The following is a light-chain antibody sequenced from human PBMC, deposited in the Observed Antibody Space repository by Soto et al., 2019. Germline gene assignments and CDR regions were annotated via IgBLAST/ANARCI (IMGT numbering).Light chain of an antibody. CDR2: NTY. Sequence: QSVLTQPPSASGTPGQRVTISCSGSSSNIGSHTVNWYQQLPGTAPRLLIYNTYYRPSGVPDRFSGSKSGTSASLAISGLLSEDDADYYCAAWDDSLNGVVFGGGTKVTVL. J-gene: IGLJ2*01. CDR3: AAWDDSLNGVV. V-gene: IGLV1-44*01. CDR1: SSNIGSHT.